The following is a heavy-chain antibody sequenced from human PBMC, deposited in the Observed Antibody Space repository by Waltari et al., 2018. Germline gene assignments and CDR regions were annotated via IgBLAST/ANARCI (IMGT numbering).Heavy chain of an antibody. CDR2: ISSSSSYI. J-gene: IGHJ4*02. D-gene: IGHD1-26*01. CDR3: ARWVPWDY. V-gene: IGHV3-21*01. Sequence: EVQLVESGGGLVKPGGSLSLSCAASGFTFSSYSMNWVRQAPGKGLEGVSSISSSSSYIYYADAVKCRVTISRDNAKNSLYLKMNSLRAEDTAGYYCARWVPWDYWGQGTLVTVSS. CDR1: GFTFSSYS.